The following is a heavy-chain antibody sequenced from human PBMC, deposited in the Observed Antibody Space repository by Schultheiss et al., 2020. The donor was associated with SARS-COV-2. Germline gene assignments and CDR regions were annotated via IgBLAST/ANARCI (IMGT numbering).Heavy chain of an antibody. J-gene: IGHJ6*02. Sequence: SVKVSCKASGGTFSSYAISWVRQAPGQGLEWMGGIIPIFGTTNYAQKFQGRVTITADESTSTAYMELSSLRSEDTAVYYCARDRNVRNYYGMDVWGQGTTVTVSS. CDR1: GGTFSSYA. CDR3: ARDRNVRNYYGMDV. D-gene: IGHD1-14*01. V-gene: IGHV1-69*13. CDR2: IIPIFGTT.